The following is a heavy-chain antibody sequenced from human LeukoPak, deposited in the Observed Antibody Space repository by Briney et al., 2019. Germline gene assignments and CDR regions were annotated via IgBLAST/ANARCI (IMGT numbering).Heavy chain of an antibody. CDR2: INGDGSNT. Sequence: GGSLRLSCAASGFTFSSHWMHWVRQAPGKGLVWVSRINGDGSNTTYADSMKGRFTISRDNAKNTLYLQMNSLRAEDTAVYHCARSKSWYSTDAVDIWGQGTMVTVSS. D-gene: IGHD2-15*01. CDR3: ARSKSWYSTDAVDI. CDR1: GFTFSSHW. J-gene: IGHJ3*02. V-gene: IGHV3-74*03.